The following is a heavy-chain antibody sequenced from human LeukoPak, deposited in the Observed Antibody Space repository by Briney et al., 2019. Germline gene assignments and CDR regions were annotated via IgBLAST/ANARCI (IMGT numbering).Heavy chain of an antibody. J-gene: IGHJ4*02. V-gene: IGHV3-23*01. D-gene: IGHD3-3*01. CDR1: GFTFSSYA. Sequence: GGSLRLSCAASGFTFSSYAMSWVRQAPGKGLEWVSAISGSGGSTYYADSVKGRFTISRDNSKNTLYLQMNSLRAGDTAVYYCAKRYYDFWSGYSDFDYWGQGTLVTVSS. CDR2: ISGSGGST. CDR3: AKRYYDFWSGYSDFDY.